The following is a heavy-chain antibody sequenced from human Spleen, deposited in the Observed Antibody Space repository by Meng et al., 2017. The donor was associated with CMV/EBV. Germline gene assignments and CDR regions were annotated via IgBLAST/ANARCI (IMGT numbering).Heavy chain of an antibody. V-gene: IGHV3-66*02. Sequence: GESLKISCAASGLTVSSNSMSWVRQAPGKGLEWVSLIYRGGSTYYADSVKGRFTISRDNSKNTLFLHMNSLRAEDTGVYYCARDSGIAVAGDAFDIWGQGTMVTVSS. CDR1: GLTVSSNS. CDR3: ARDSGIAVAGDAFDI. CDR2: IYRGGST. D-gene: IGHD6-19*01. J-gene: IGHJ3*02.